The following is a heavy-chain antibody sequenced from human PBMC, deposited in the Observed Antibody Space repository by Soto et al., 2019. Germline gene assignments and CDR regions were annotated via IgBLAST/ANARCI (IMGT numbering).Heavy chain of an antibody. J-gene: IGHJ5*02. D-gene: IGHD6-13*01. CDR3: ARGLGVAAADNWFDP. CDR1: GGSINTYY. CDR2: IYDNGRT. V-gene: IGHV4-59*01. Sequence: SEILSLTCTISGGSINTYYWSWIRQSPGKGLEWIGYIYDNGRTHYSPSLMSRVTISVDTSKKEVSLKLSSVTTADTAIYYCARGLGVAAADNWFDPWGQGTLVTVSS.